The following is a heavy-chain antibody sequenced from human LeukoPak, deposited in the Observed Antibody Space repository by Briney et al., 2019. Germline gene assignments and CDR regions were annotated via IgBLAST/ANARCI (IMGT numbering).Heavy chain of an antibody. D-gene: IGHD6-19*01. CDR2: ISGSGGST. CDR1: GFTFSSYS. V-gene: IGHV3-23*01. Sequence: GGSLRLSCAASGFTFSSYSMNWARQAPGKGLEWVSAISGSGGSTYYADSVKGRFTISRDNSKNTLYLQMNSLRAEDTAVYYCAKAPSSGRQYPFDYWGQGTLVTVSS. CDR3: AKAPSSGRQYPFDY. J-gene: IGHJ4*02.